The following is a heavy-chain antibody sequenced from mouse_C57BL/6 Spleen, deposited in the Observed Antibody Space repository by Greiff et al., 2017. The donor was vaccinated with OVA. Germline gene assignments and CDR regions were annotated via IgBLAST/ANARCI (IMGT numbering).Heavy chain of an antibody. CDR1: GFTFSSYA. V-gene: IGHV5-4*01. Sequence: EVKLMESGGGLVKPGGSLKLSCAASGFTFSSYAMSWVRQTPEKRLEWVATISDGGSYTYYPDNVKGRFTISRDNAKNNLYLQMSHLKSEDTAMYYCAREIYDGYYLFAYWGQGTLVTVSA. CDR2: ISDGGSYT. CDR3: AREIYDGYYLFAY. J-gene: IGHJ3*01. D-gene: IGHD2-3*01.